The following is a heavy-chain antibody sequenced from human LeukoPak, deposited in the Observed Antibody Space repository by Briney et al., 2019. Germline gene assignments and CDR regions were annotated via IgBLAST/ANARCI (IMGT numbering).Heavy chain of an antibody. J-gene: IGHJ6*02. CDR1: GGSFSGYY. D-gene: IGHD2-2*02. CDR3: ARGLRSVVVPAAIRDYYYYYGMDV. Sequence: SETLSLTCAVYGGSFSGYYWSWIRQPPGEGLEWIGEINHSGSTNYNPSLKSRVTISVDTSKNQFSLKLSSVTAADTAVYYCARGLRSVVVPAAIRDYYYYYGMDVWGQGTTVTVSS. CDR2: INHSGST. V-gene: IGHV4-34*01.